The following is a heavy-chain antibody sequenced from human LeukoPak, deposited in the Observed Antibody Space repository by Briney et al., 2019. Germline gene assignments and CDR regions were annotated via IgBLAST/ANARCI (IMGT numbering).Heavy chain of an antibody. CDR1: GFTFSFYS. CDR3: AELGITMIGGV. J-gene: IGHJ6*04. D-gene: IGHD3-10*02. Sequence: GGSLRLSCAASGFTFSFYSMNWVRQAPGKGLEWVSSISSSSTYIYYADSVKGRFTISRDNAKNSLYLQMNSLRAEDTAVYYCAELGITMIGGVWGKGTTVTISS. V-gene: IGHV3-21*01. CDR2: ISSSSTYI.